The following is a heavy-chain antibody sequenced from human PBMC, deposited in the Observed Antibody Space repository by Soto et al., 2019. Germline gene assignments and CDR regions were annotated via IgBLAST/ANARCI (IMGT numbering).Heavy chain of an antibody. Sequence: SGPTLVNPTQTLTLTCTFSGFSLSTSGMCVSWISQPPGKALEWLALIDWDDDKYYSTSLKTRLTISKDTSKNQVVLTMTNMDPVDTVTYYCARIRSYDILTGSHFSFDYWGQGTLVTVSS. J-gene: IGHJ4*02. CDR1: GFSLSTSGMC. CDR2: IDWDDDK. CDR3: ARIRSYDILTGSHFSFDY. D-gene: IGHD3-9*01. V-gene: IGHV2-70*01.